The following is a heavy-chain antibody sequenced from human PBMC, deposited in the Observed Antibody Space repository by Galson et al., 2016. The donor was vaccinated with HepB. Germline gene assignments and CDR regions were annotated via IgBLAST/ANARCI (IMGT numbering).Heavy chain of an antibody. Sequence: LSLTCAVYGGTFNAYYWNWIRQPPGKGLEWIGEVNHLGSPKYNPSLESRITISVDTSKSQFSLKLSSVTAADTAVYYCARFEGSGSYFVDQWGQGTLVTVSS. J-gene: IGHJ4*01. D-gene: IGHD3-10*01. V-gene: IGHV4-34*01. CDR1: GGTFNAYY. CDR2: VNHLGSP. CDR3: ARFEGSGSYFVDQ.